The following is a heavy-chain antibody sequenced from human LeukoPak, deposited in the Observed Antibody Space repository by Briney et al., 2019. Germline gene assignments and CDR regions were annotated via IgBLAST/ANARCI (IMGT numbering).Heavy chain of an antibody. CDR1: GFTFSDYY. V-gene: IGHV3-11*01. CDR2: ISSSGSTI. J-gene: IGHJ3*02. D-gene: IGHD3-3*01. CDR3: GVSAIFGVVASHYAFDI. Sequence: PGGSLRLSCAASGFTFSDYYMSWIRQAPGKGLEWVSYISSSGSTIYYADSVKGRFTISGDNAKNSLYLQMNSLRAEDTAVYYCGVSAIFGVVASHYAFDIWGQGTMVTVSS.